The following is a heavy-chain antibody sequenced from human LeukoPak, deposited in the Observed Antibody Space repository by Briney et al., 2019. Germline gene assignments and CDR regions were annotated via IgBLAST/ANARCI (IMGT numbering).Heavy chain of an antibody. J-gene: IGHJ4*02. D-gene: IGHD6-19*01. Sequence: GRSLRLSCAASGFTFSSYAMHWVRQAPGKGLEWVAVISYDGSNKYYADSVKGRFTISRDNSKNTLYLQMNSLRAEDTAVYYCARLLGYSSGWPRFDYWGQGTLVTVSS. CDR1: GFTFSSYA. CDR3: ARLLGYSSGWPRFDY. V-gene: IGHV3-30-3*01. CDR2: ISYDGSNK.